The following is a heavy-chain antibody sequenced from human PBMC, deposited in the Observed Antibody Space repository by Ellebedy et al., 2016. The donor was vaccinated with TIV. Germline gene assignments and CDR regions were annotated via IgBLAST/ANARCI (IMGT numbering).Heavy chain of an antibody. CDR1: GFRFGDFA. CDR2: IRSKAYGEII. Sequence: PGGSLRLSCTTSGFRFGDFAVSWFRPAPGKGLEWLTVIRSKAYGEIIEYAASVKGRFTISRDDSKSIAYLKMNSLKAEETAMYYCTKDEDRGTAADWGQGTLVTVSS. CDR3: TKDEDRGTAAD. D-gene: IGHD3-22*01. J-gene: IGHJ4*02. V-gene: IGHV3-49*03.